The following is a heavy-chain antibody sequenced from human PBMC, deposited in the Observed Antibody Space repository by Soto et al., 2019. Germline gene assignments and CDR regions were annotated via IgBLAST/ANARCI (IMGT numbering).Heavy chain of an antibody. D-gene: IGHD6-13*01. J-gene: IGHJ6*02. CDR3: GRGPSPRAPAGGTPYYYAMDV. Sequence: VKVSCKTSGYDFTAYDINWVRQASGQGLEWMGWMNPINGATGSARRFQGRVSMTRNTATGTAYLELTSLRSDDTGVYYCGRGPSPRAPAGGTPYYYAMDVWGQGTTVTVSS. CDR1: GYDFTAYD. CDR2: MNPINGAT. V-gene: IGHV1-8*02.